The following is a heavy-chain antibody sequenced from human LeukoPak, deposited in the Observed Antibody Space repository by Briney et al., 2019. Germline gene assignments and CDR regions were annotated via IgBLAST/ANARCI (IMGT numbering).Heavy chain of an antibody. J-gene: IGHJ4*02. CDR1: GYTFTSYG. CDR3: ARVAAWITMVRGVNLTFDY. D-gene: IGHD3-10*01. V-gene: IGHV1-18*01. CDR2: ISAYNGNT. Sequence: ASVKVSFKASGYTFTSYGISWVRQAPGQGLEWMGWISAYNGNTNYAQKLQGRVTMTTDTSTSTAYMELRSLRSDDTAVYYCARVAAWITMVRGVNLTFDYWGQGTLVTVSS.